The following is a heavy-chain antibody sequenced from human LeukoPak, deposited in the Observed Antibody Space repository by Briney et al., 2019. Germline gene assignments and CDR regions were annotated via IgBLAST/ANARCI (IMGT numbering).Heavy chain of an antibody. CDR3: VRGTSGWYYFDY. D-gene: IGHD6-19*01. CDR1: GFTFNSYW. V-gene: IGHV3-13*01. J-gene: IGHJ4*02. Sequence: PGGSLRLSCAASGFTFNSYWMHWVRQAPGKGLVWVSAIGIAGDTYYPGSVRGRFTISRENAKNSLYLQMNSLRDGDTAVYYCVRGTSGWYYFDYWGQGTLVTVSS. CDR2: IGIAGDT.